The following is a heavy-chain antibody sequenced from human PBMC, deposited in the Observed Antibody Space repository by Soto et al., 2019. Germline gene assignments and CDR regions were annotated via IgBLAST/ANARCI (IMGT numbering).Heavy chain of an antibody. Sequence: GGSLRLSCAASGFTFNNHAMSWVRQAPGKGLEWVSIVSSDGGSTFYSDSVKGRFTISRDNSMNTLYLQMNSLRAEDTAIYYCAKRVGVAAPTTRTFDIWGQGTMVTVSS. CDR2: VSSDGGST. J-gene: IGHJ3*02. CDR3: AKRVGVAAPTTRTFDI. CDR1: GFTFNNHA. V-gene: IGHV3-23*01. D-gene: IGHD6-13*01.